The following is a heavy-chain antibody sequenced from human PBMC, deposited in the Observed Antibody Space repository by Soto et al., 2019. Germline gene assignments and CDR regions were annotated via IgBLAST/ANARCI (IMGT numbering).Heavy chain of an antibody. CDR2: IDPSDSYT. V-gene: IGHV5-10-1*01. Sequence: GESLKISCKGSGYSLTSYWISWVRQMPGKGLEWMGRIDPSDSYTNYSPSFQGHVTISADKSISTAYLQWSSLKASDTAMYYCATDYDILTGDPYYFDYWGQGTLVTVSS. CDR3: ATDYDILTGDPYYFDY. J-gene: IGHJ4*02. CDR1: GYSLTSYW. D-gene: IGHD3-9*01.